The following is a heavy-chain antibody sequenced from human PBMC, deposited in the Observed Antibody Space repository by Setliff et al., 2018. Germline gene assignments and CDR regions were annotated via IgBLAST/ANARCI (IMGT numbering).Heavy chain of an antibody. D-gene: IGHD2-15*01. CDR2: VYSSGSP. CDR1: GASISGSAYY. Sequence: LSLTCNVSGASISGSAYYWGWIRQPPGKGLEWIGSVYSSGSPYYNPSLKSRVTISMDTSKNQFSLEVNSLTAADTAVYYCAGHGGTCNVCNWFDPWGQGILVTVSS. V-gene: IGHV4-39*07. CDR3: AGHGGTCNVCNWFDP. J-gene: IGHJ5*02.